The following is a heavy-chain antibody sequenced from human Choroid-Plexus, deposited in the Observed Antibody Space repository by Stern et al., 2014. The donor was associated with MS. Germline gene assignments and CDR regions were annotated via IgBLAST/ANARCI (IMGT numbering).Heavy chain of an antibody. J-gene: IGHJ4*02. CDR3: ARGPPDYYDSSSYYTY. CDR1: GGSISSGGYY. CDR2: IYYSGST. V-gene: IGHV4-31*03. D-gene: IGHD3-22*01. Sequence: QLQLQESGPGLVKPSQTLSLTCTVSGGSISSGGYYWSWIRQHPGKGLEWIGYIYYSGSTYYNPSLKSRVSISVDTSKNQFSLKLSSVTAADTAVYYCARGPPDYYDSSSYYTYWGQGTLVTVSS.